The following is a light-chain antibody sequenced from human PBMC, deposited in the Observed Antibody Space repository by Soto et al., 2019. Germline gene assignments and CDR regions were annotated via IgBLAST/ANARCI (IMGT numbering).Light chain of an antibody. J-gene: IGKJ3*01. CDR1: QAISSA. V-gene: IGKV1D-13*01. Sequence: ANQLTQSPSSLSASVGDRVTSSCRASQAISSALAWYQQKPGKPPKLLIYDASTLQSGVPSRFSGTASGTDFTLTINSLQPEDFATYYCQQFNNWPVTFGPGTKVDIK. CDR2: DAS. CDR3: QQFNNWPVT.